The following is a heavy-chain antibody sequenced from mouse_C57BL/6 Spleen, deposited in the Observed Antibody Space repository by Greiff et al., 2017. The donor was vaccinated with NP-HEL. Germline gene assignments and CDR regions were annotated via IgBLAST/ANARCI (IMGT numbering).Heavy chain of an antibody. Sequence: QVQLQQSGAELVRPGASVTLSCKASGYTFTDYEMHWVKQTPVHGLEWIGAIDPETGGTAYNQKFKGKAILTADKSSSTAYMELRSLTSEDSAVYYCTRWAYYSNYHYYVMEDWGQGTSVTVSS. V-gene: IGHV1-15*01. J-gene: IGHJ4*01. CDR3: TRWAYYSNYHYYVMED. CDR1: GYTFTDYE. CDR2: IDPETGGT. D-gene: IGHD2-5*01.